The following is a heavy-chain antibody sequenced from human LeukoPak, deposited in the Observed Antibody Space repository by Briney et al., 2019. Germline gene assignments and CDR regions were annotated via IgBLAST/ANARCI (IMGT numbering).Heavy chain of an antibody. D-gene: IGHD3-3*01. CDR3: ARTNYDFWGGYYRGGVYYFDY. Sequence: PSETLSLTCAVYGGSFSGYYWSWIRQPPGKGLEWIGEINHSGSTNYNPSLKSRVTISVDTSKNQFSLKLSSVTAADTAVYYCARTNYDFWGGYYRGGVYYFDYWGQGTLVTVSS. J-gene: IGHJ4*02. CDR1: GGSFSGYY. CDR2: INHSGST. V-gene: IGHV4-34*01.